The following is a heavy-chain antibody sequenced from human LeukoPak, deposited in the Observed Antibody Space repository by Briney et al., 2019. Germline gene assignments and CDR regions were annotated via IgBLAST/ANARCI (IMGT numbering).Heavy chain of an antibody. Sequence: GGSLRLSCAASGFTFSSSAMSWVRQVPGKGLEWVAVISYDGSNKYYADSVKGRFTISRDNSKNTLYLQMNSLRAEDTAVYYCAKDRSYTSGWYGLDYWGQGTLVTVSS. CDR2: ISYDGSNK. CDR3: AKDRSYTSGWYGLDY. J-gene: IGHJ4*02. D-gene: IGHD6-19*01. V-gene: IGHV3-30*18. CDR1: GFTFSSSA.